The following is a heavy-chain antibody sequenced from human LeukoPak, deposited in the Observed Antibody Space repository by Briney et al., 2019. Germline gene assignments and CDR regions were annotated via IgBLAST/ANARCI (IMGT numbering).Heavy chain of an antibody. J-gene: IGHJ5*02. CDR2: IYYSGST. D-gene: IGHD4-23*01. CDR1: GGSISSGGYY. Sequence: SETLSLTCTVSGGSISSGGYYWSWIRQHPGKGLEWIGYIYYSGSTYYDPSLKSRVTISVDTSKNQFSLKLSSVTAADTAVYYCARAVSNDYGGNPTGFDPWGQGTLVTVSS. V-gene: IGHV4-31*03. CDR3: ARAVSNDYGGNPTGFDP.